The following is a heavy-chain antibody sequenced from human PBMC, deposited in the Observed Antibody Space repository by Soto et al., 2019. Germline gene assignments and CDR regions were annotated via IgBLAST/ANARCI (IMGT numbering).Heavy chain of an antibody. V-gene: IGHV3-23*01. Sequence: LRLSXASSVFTVRIESISWFLQSRGKGLEWVSSIGAVGISTYYADSVKGRFTISRDNSRDTLYLQMSSLRAEDAAVYYCAKYKPNGPRSPLDPWGQRPLVTVSS. CDR3: AKYKPNGPRSPLDP. CDR1: VFTVRIES. CDR2: IGAVGIST. J-gene: IGHJ5*02. D-gene: IGHD2-8*01.